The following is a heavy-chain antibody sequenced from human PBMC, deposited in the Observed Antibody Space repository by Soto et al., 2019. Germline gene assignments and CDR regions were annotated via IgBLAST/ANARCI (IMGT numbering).Heavy chain of an antibody. D-gene: IGHD6-19*01. CDR1: GFTVSTNY. Sequence: EVQLVESGGGLVQPGGSLRLSCAASGFTVSTNYMSWVRQAPGKGLEWVSVIYTGGSTYYADSVKSRFTISRDISKNTLYLQMNSLRVEDTAVYYCARAITVAGTFDYWGQGTLVTVSS. CDR2: IYTGGST. J-gene: IGHJ4*02. CDR3: ARAITVAGTFDY. V-gene: IGHV3-66*01.